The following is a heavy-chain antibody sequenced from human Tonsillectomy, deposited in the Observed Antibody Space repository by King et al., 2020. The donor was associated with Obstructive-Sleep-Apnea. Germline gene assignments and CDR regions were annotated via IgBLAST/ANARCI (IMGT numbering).Heavy chain of an antibody. CDR3: AKGWDLVVVSDFFDA. V-gene: IGHV3-30*18. CDR2: IAFDGSNK. Sequence: VQLVESGGGVVQPGRSLRLSCAASGFTFRSYGMHWVRQAPGKGLEWLAVIAFDGSNKYYADSVKGRFTISRDNSRNTLYLQMNSLRPEDTAVYYCAKGWDLVVVSDFFDAWGQGTLVTVSS. J-gene: IGHJ5*02. D-gene: IGHD2-15*01. CDR1: GFTFRSYG.